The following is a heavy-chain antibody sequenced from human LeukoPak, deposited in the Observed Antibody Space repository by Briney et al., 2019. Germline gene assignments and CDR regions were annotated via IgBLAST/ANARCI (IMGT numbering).Heavy chain of an antibody. J-gene: IGHJ4*02. Sequence: PGGSLRLSCAASGFTFSNAWMSWVRQAPGKGLEWVGRIKSKTDGGTTDHAAPVKGRFTISRGDSKNTLYLQMNSLKTEDTAVYYRTTFTYYYDSSGYYIADYWDQGTLATVSS. D-gene: IGHD3-22*01. CDR3: TTFTYYYDSSGYYIADY. V-gene: IGHV3-15*01. CDR2: IKSKTDGGTT. CDR1: GFTFSNAW.